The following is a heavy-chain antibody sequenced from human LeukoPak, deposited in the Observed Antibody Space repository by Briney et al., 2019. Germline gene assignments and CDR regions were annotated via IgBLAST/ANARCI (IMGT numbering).Heavy chain of an antibody. J-gene: IGHJ4*02. CDR1: GGSISSRSYY. CDR3: ARRPTYGGRGVEYFHS. D-gene: IGHD4-23*01. Sequence: SETLSLTCTVSGGSISSRSYYWVWIRQPPGEGLEWIVNIHDSLDSYYNPSLRRRVTMSLDTSDNHFSLQLTSVTAADTAVYYFARRPTYGGRGVEYFHSWGQGTLVTVSS. V-gene: IGHV4-39*01. CDR2: IHDSLDS.